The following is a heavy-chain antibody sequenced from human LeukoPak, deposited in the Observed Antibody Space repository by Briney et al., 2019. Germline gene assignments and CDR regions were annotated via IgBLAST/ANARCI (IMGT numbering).Heavy chain of an antibody. CDR2: ISSSGSTI. Sequence: GGSLRLSCAASGFTFSDYYMSWIRQAPGKGLEWVSYISSSGSTIYYADSVKGRFTISRDNAKNSLYLQMSSLRAEDTAVYYCARSPDYYGSGSYYPIDYWGQGTLVTVSS. D-gene: IGHD3-10*01. J-gene: IGHJ4*02. CDR3: ARSPDYYGSGSYYPIDY. CDR1: GFTFSDYY. V-gene: IGHV3-11*01.